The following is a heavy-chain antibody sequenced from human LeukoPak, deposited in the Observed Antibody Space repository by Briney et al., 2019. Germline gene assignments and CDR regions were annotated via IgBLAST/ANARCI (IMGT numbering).Heavy chain of an antibody. CDR2: ISSSGSTI. J-gene: IGHJ5*02. CDR1: GFTFSSYE. CDR3: AKDPVTMVRGVSYWFDP. V-gene: IGHV3-48*03. Sequence: GGSLRLSCAASGFTFSSYEMNWVRQAPGKGLEWVSYISSSGSTIYYADSVKGRFTISRDNAKNSLYLQMNSLRAEDTAVYYCAKDPVTMVRGVSYWFDPWGQGTLVTVSS. D-gene: IGHD3-10*01.